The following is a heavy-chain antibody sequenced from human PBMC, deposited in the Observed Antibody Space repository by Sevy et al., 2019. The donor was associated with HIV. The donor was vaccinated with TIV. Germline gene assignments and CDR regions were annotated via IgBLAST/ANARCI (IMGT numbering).Heavy chain of an antibody. V-gene: IGHV4-34*01. J-gene: IGHJ4*02. Sequence: SETLSLTCAVYGGSVSTYYWSWIRQPPGKGLEWIGEINHSGNTNYNPSLKSRVTISVDTSKNQFSLKLSSVTAADTAVYYCARGGSLKYYYDSSGYYYRFDSWGQGTLVTVSS. CDR1: GGSVSTYY. CDR3: ARGGSLKYYYDSSGYYYRFDS. CDR2: INHSGNT. D-gene: IGHD3-22*01.